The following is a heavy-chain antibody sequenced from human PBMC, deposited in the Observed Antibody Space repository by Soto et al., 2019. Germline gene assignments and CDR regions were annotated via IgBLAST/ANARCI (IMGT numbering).Heavy chain of an antibody. J-gene: IGHJ6*03. Sequence: PSETLSLTCTVAGGSISGYYWSWIRQPPGKGLEWIGYIYYSGSTNYNPSLKSRVTISVDTSKNQFSLKLSSVTAADTAVYYCARGPESSSWSYYYYYYYMDVWGKGTTVTVSS. D-gene: IGHD6-13*01. CDR2: IYYSGST. CDR3: ARGPESSSWSYYYYYYYMDV. V-gene: IGHV4-59*01. CDR1: GGSISGYY.